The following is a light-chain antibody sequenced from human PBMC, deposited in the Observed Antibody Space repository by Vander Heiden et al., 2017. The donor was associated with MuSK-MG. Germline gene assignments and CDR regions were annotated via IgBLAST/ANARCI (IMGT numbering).Light chain of an antibody. J-gene: IGKJ1*01. CDR3: QQDDSTPGT. CDR1: QSVLYSSNNKNY. Sequence: DIVMTQSPDSLAVSLGERATINRKSSQSVLYSSNNKNYLAWYQQKPGQPPKLLIYWASTRESGVPDRFSGSGSGTDFTLTISSLQAEDVAVYYCQQDDSTPGTFGQGTKVEIK. V-gene: IGKV4-1*01. CDR2: WAS.